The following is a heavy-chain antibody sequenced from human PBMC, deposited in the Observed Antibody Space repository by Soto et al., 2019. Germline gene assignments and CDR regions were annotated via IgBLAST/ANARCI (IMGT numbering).Heavy chain of an antibody. CDR1: GYTFTSYY. J-gene: IGHJ4*02. CDR3: ARVYCSGGSCYSIDY. D-gene: IGHD2-15*01. Sequence: ASVKVSCKASGYTFTSYYMHWVRQAPGQGLEWMGIINPSGGSSSYAQKFQGRVTMTRDTSTSTVYMELSSLRSEDTAVYYCARVYCSGGSCYSIDYGGQGPLVNVSS. CDR2: INPSGGSS. V-gene: IGHV1-46*03.